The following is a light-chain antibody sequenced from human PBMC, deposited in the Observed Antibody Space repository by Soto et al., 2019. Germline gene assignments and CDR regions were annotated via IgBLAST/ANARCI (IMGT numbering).Light chain of an antibody. CDR2: GAS. CDR3: KQYNNWPRT. CDR1: QSVSSN. V-gene: IGKV3-15*01. Sequence: EVVMTQSPATLSLSPGDRATLSCRASQSVSSNLAWYQQKPGQAPRLLIYGASTRATGIQARFSGSGSGTEFTLTIRSLQSEDFAVYYCKQYNNWPRTFGQGTRLEIK. J-gene: IGKJ5*01.